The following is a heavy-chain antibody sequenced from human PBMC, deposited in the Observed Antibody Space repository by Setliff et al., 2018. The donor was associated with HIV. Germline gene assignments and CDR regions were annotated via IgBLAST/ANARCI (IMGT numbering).Heavy chain of an antibody. CDR2: ISAYNGNT. V-gene: IGHV1-18*01. D-gene: IGHD6-19*01. CDR3: ATARDSGWSPDH. Sequence: ASVKVSCKASGYTFTSYGISWVRQAPGQGLEWMGWISAYNGNTNYAQKLQGRVTMTTDTSTSTAYMELRSLRSDDTAVYYCATARDSGWSPDHWGQGTLVTVSS. CDR1: GYTFTSYG. J-gene: IGHJ4*02.